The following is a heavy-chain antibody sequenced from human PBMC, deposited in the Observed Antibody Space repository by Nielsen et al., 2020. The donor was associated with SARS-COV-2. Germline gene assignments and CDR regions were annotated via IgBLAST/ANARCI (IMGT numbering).Heavy chain of an antibody. CDR1: GFTFSGHY. V-gene: IGHV3-23*01. CDR3: AKISGSQRHYFDF. J-gene: IGHJ4*02. D-gene: IGHD1-26*01. Sequence: GESLKISCTVSGFTFSGHYMDWVRQAPGKGLEWVSSIGTTGDKTFYADSVKGRFTISRDNSKNTLYLQLNSLRAEDTAVFYCAKISGSQRHYFDFWGQGALVTVSS. CDR2: IGTTGDKT.